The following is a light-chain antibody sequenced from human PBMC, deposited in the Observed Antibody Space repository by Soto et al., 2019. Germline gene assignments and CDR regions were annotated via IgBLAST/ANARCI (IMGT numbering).Light chain of an antibody. CDR2: AAS. J-gene: IGKJ1*01. V-gene: IGKV1-27*01. CDR3: QKYHSCAYT. CDR1: QSINNF. Sequence: DIQMTQSPSSLSASVGDRVTITCRASQSINNFLAWYQQKPWKAPKPLIQAASTLQREVPSRFVGSGSGTEFTLTITSLQAEDFATYYCQKYHSCAYTFGHGTKVEIK.